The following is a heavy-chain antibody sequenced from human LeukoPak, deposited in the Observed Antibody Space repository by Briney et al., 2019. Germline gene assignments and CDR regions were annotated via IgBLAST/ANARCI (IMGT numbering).Heavy chain of an antibody. D-gene: IGHD2-2*01. CDR1: GGSISSSSYY. CDR2: IYYSGST. Sequence: SETLSLTCTVSGGSISSSSYYWGWIRQPPGKGLEWIGSIYYSGSTYYNPSLKSRVTISVDTSKNQFSLKLSSVTAADTAVYYCARDIVVVPAATYYGMDVWGQGTTVTVSS. CDR3: ARDIVVVPAATYYGMDV. J-gene: IGHJ6*02. V-gene: IGHV4-39*07.